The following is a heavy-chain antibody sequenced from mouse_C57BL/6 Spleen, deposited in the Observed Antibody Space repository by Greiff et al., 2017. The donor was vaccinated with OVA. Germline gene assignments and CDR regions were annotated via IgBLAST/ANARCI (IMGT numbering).Heavy chain of an antibody. J-gene: IGHJ2*01. CDR2: IYPGSGNT. Sequence: VQLQQSGPELVKPGASVKISCKASGYSFTSYYIHWVKQRPGQGLEWIGWIYPGSGNTKYNEKFKGKATLTADTSSSTAYMQLSSLTSEDSAVYYCARGDRFHFDYWGQGTTLTVSS. V-gene: IGHV1-66*01. CDR1: GYSFTSYY. CDR3: ARGDRFHFDY.